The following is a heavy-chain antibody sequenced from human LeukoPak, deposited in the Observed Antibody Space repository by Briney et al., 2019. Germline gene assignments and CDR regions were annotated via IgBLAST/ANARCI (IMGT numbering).Heavy chain of an antibody. V-gene: IGHV1-2*02. D-gene: IGHD3-16*01. CDR3: ARVLTGLKFVSGSYIGFDY. CDR1: GYTFTGYY. CDR2: INPSSGGT. J-gene: IGHJ4*02. Sequence: ASVKVSCKASGYTFTGYYMHWVRQAPGQGLEWMGWINPSSGGTNYAQKFQGRVTMTRDTSISTAYMELSRLRSDDTAVYYCARVLTGLKFVSGSYIGFDYWGQGTLVTVSS.